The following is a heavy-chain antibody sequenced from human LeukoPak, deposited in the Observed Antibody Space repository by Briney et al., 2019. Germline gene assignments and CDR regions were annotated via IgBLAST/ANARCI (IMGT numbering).Heavy chain of an antibody. CDR3: AESYRGVNNWFDP. D-gene: IGHD3-10*01. CDR2: VDPEDGET. Sequence: ASVKVSCKVSGYTFTDYYMHWVQQAPGKGLEWMGLVDPEDGETIYAGKFQGRVTITADTSTDTAYMELSSLRSEDTAVYYCAESYRGVNNWFDPWGQGTLVTVSS. V-gene: IGHV1-69-2*01. CDR1: GYTFTDYY. J-gene: IGHJ5*02.